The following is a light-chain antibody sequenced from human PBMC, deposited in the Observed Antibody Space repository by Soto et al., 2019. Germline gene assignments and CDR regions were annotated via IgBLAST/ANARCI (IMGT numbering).Light chain of an antibody. J-gene: IGLJ2*01. CDR3: AAWDDSLNAVV. Sequence: QSVLTQPPSASDAPRQRVTISCSGSSSSIGNNAVNWYQQLPGKAPKLLIYYDDLLPSGVSDRFSASKSGTSASLAISGLQPEDEADYYCAAWDDSLNAVVFGGGTKLTVL. CDR2: YDD. CDR1: SSSIGNNA. V-gene: IGLV1-36*01.